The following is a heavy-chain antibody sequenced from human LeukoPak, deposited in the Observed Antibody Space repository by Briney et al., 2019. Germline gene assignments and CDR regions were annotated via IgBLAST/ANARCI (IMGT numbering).Heavy chain of an antibody. J-gene: IGHJ3*01. Sequence: GGSLRLSRAASGFSFSNIEANWVRQAPGERLEWVTKITSSGSTIYYADSVKGRFTISRDNAKNSLSLQMNSLRADDTAVFYCAPILDLWGQGTMVTVSS. CDR2: ITSSGSTI. V-gene: IGHV3-48*03. CDR3: APILDL. CDR1: GFSFSNIE.